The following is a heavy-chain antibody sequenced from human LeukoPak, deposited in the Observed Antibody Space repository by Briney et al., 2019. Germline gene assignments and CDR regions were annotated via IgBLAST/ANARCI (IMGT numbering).Heavy chain of an antibody. CDR3: ARGGSQAAAGDY. D-gene: IGHD6-13*01. Sequence: ASVKVSCKASGGTFSSYAISWLRQAPGQGLEWMGGIIPIFGTANYAQKFQGRVTITADESTSTAYMELSSLRSEDTAVYYCARGGSQAAAGDYWGQGTLVTVSS. J-gene: IGHJ4*02. CDR1: GGTFSSYA. CDR2: IIPIFGTA. V-gene: IGHV1-69*13.